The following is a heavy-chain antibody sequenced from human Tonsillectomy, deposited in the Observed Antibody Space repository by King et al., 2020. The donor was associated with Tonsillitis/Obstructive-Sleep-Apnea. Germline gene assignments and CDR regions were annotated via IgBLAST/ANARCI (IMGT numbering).Heavy chain of an antibody. CDR3: AREKKGFNYYYYYMDA. CDR1: GGSFSGYY. D-gene: IGHD3-3*01. V-gene: IGHV4-34*01. Sequence: VQLQQWGAGLLKPSETLSLTCAVYGGSFSGYYWSWIRQPPGKGLEWIGEINHSGSTNYNPSLKSRVTISVDTSKNQFSLKLSAVTAADTAVYYFAREKKGFNYYYYYMDACGKGTTVTVSS. J-gene: IGHJ6*03. CDR2: INHSGST.